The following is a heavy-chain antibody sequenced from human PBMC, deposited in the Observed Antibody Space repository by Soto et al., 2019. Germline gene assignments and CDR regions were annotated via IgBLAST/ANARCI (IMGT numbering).Heavy chain of an antibody. J-gene: IGHJ4*02. D-gene: IGHD3-10*01. Sequence: QVQLEQSGAEVKKPGASVRVSCKISGSTLSEFSMHWVRQAPGKGLAWMGGYVPEDGKTNYAPKFQDRVIMTEDTSTDTAYMELSSLRSEDTAVYFCARGVGWGFIYSLQYWGQGTPVTVSS. V-gene: IGHV1-24*01. CDR2: YVPEDGKT. CDR3: ARGVGWGFIYSLQY. CDR1: GSTLSEFS.